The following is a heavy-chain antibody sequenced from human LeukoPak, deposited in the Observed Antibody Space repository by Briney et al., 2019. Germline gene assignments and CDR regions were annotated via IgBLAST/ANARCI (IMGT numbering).Heavy chain of an antibody. V-gene: IGHV4-38-2*02. J-gene: IGHJ4*02. Sequence: SETLSLTCTVSGGSISSYYWGWIRQPPGKGLEWIGGIYHSGSTYYNPSLKSRVTISVDTSKNQFSLKLSSVTAADTAVYYCAREKRVPNYFDAWGQGTLVTVSS. CDR3: AREKRVPNYFDA. D-gene: IGHD3-10*02. CDR2: IYHSGST. CDR1: GGSISSYY.